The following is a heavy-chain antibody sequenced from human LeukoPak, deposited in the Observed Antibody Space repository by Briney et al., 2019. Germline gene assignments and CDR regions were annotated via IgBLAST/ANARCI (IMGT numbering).Heavy chain of an antibody. V-gene: IGHV3-30*04. CDR2: ISYDGSNK. CDR1: GFTFSSYA. CDR3: ARDLRVGYDSSDGFDY. D-gene: IGHD3-22*01. Sequence: GGSLRLSCAASGFTFSSYAMHWVRQAPGKGLEWVAVISYDGSNKYYADSVKGRFTISRDNSKNTLYLQMNSLRAEDTAVYYCARDLRVGYDSSDGFDYWGRGTLVTVSS. J-gene: IGHJ4*02.